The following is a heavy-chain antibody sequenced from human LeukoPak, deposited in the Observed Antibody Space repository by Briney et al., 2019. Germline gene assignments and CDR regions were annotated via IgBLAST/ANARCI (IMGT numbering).Heavy chain of an antibody. CDR3: ARGVASGGDY. CDR1: GFTFSSYS. CDR2: ISSSSSTI. J-gene: IGHJ4*02. Sequence: GGSLRLSCAASGFTFSSYSMNWARQAPGKGLEWVSYISSSSSTIYYADSVKGRFTISRDNSKNTLYLQMNSLRAEDTAVYYCARGVASGGDYWGQGTLVTVSS. D-gene: IGHD2-8*02. V-gene: IGHV3-48*01.